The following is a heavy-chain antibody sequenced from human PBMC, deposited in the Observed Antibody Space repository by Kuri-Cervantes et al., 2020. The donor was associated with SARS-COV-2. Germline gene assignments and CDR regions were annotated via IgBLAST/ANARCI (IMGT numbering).Heavy chain of an antibody. D-gene: IGHD3-16*01. CDR3: ATLGEVPEAASAFDI. CDR2: VKTNSGNT. V-gene: IGHV1-8*01. CDR1: ETTFPNYD. J-gene: IGHJ3*02. Sequence: ASVKVSCKAPETTFPNYDINWVRQATGQGLEWMGMVKTNSGNTLYAQFFQGRVTMTTDTSTSTAYMELRSLRSDDTAVYYCATLGEVPEAASAFDIWGQGTMVTVSS.